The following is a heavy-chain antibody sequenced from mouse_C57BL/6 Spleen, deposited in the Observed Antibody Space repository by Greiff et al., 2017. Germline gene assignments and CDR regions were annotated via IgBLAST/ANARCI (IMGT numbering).Heavy chain of an antibody. Sequence: EVQLQQSGAELVRPGASVKLSCTASGFNIKDDYMHWVKQRPEQGLEWIGWIDPENGDTEYASKFQGKATITADTSANTAYLQLSSLTSEDTAVYYCTRILGAYWGQGTLVTVSA. D-gene: IGHD3-3*01. CDR3: TRILGAY. J-gene: IGHJ3*01. CDR2: IDPENGDT. V-gene: IGHV14-4*01. CDR1: GFNIKDDY.